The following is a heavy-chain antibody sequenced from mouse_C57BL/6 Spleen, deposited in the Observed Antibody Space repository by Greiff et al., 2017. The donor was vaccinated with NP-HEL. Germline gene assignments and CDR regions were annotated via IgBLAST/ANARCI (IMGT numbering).Heavy chain of an antibody. CDR3: AREKTYYGSIPYWYFDV. D-gene: IGHD1-1*01. CDR1: GYTFADYY. Sequence: QVQLQQSGPELVKPGASVKISCKASGYTFADYYINWVKQRPGQGLEWIGWIYPGSGNTKYNEKFKGKATLTVDTSSSTAYMQLSSLTSEDSAVYFCAREKTYYGSIPYWYFDVWGTGTTVTVSS. CDR2: IYPGSGNT. V-gene: IGHV1-84*01. J-gene: IGHJ1*03.